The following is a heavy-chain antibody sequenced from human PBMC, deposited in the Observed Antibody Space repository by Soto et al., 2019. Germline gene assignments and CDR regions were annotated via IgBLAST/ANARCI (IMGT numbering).Heavy chain of an antibody. CDR3: ARVDGYNLDFDY. J-gene: IGHJ4*02. Sequence: QVQLVQSGAEVKKPGASVKVSCKASGYTFTSYDINWVRQATGQGLEWMGWMNPNSSNTGYAQKFQGRVTMTRNTSISTAYMELSSLRSEDTAVYYFARVDGYNLDFDYWGQGTLVTVSS. CDR2: MNPNSSNT. D-gene: IGHD5-12*01. CDR1: GYTFTSYD. V-gene: IGHV1-8*01.